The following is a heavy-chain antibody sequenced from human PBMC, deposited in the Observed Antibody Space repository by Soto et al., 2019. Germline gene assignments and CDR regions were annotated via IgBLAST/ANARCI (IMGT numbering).Heavy chain of an antibody. Sequence: QVQLQESGPGLVKPSQTLSLTCTVSGGSISSGDYYWSWIRQPPGKGLEWIGYIYYSGSTYYNPSLKRRVTISVDTSKTQFSLKLSSVAAADTAVYYCSRVSVLVPFFFGYYGMDVWGQGTTVTVSS. V-gene: IGHV4-30-4*01. J-gene: IGHJ6*02. D-gene: IGHD2-2*01. CDR2: IYYSGST. CDR3: SRVSVLVPFFFGYYGMDV. CDR1: GGSISSGDYY.